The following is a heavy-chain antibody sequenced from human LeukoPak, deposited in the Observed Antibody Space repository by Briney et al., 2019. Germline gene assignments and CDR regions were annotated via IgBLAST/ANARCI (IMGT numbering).Heavy chain of an antibody. J-gene: IGHJ4*02. D-gene: IGHD2-2*01. CDR1: GGSISSCY. CDR3: ARDPCNSTSCHRRYGLDQ. V-gene: IGHV4-4*07. CDR2: IYTSGST. Sequence: SETLALTRTVSGGSISSCYWSWIRQAAGKGLEWIGRIYTSGSTNYNPSLKSRVTMSVDTSKNQFSLKLSSVTAADTAVYFCARDPCNSTSCHRRYGLDQWGQGTLVTVSS.